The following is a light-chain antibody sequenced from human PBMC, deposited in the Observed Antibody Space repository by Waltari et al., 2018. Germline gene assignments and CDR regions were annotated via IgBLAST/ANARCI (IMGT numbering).Light chain of an antibody. V-gene: IGKV1-39*01. CDR2: AAS. J-gene: IGKJ1*01. CDR1: QSISSY. CDR3: QQSYSYPPTT. Sequence: DIQMTQSPSSLSASVGDRVTITCRASQSISSYLNWYQQTAGKAPKLLIYAASSLQSGVPSRFSGSGSGTVFTFTITNLQPEDFAAYYCQQSYSYPPTTFGQGTKVEIK.